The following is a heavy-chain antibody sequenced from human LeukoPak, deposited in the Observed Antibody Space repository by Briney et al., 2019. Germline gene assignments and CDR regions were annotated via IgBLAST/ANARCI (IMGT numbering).Heavy chain of an antibody. CDR1: GGTFSSYA. D-gene: IGHD4-17*01. Sequence: SVKVSCKASGGTFSSYAISWVRQAPGQGLEWMGRIIPILGIANYAQKFQGRVTITADKPTSTAYMELSSLRSEDTAVYYCATYTVTTPIPDYWGQGTLVTVSS. CDR3: ATYTVTTPIPDY. J-gene: IGHJ4*02. CDR2: IIPILGIA. V-gene: IGHV1-69*04.